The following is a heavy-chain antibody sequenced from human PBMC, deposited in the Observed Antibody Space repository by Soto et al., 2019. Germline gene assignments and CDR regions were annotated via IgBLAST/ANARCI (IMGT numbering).Heavy chain of an antibody. CDR2: IIPIFDTA. Sequence: QVQLVQSGAEVKKPGSSVKVSCKASGGTFSSYAISWVRQAPGQGLERMGGIIPIFDTANYAQKFQGRVTITADESTSTAYMELSSLRSEDTAVYYCARHGDPGRYYYGMDVWGQGTTVTVSS. J-gene: IGHJ6*02. V-gene: IGHV1-69*12. D-gene: IGHD4-17*01. CDR1: GGTFSSYA. CDR3: ARHGDPGRYYYGMDV.